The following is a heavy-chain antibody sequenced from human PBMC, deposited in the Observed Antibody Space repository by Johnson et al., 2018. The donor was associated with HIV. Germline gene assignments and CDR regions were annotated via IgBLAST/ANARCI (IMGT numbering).Heavy chain of an antibody. CDR2: IKQDGSEK. CDR3: ARVEPIRRAIDAFDI. Sequence: VQLVESVGGLVQPGGSLRLSCAASGFTFSNYWMSWVRQAPGKGLEWVANIKQDGSEKYYVDSVKGRFTISRDNTKNSLYLQLNSLRAEDTAVYYCARVEPIRRAIDAFDIWGQGTMVTVSS. V-gene: IGHV3-7*01. CDR1: GFTFSNYW. J-gene: IGHJ3*02.